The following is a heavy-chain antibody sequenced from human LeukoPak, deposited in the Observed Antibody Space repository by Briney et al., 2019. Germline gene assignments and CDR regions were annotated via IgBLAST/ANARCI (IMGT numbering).Heavy chain of an antibody. CDR3: ARVEWLFKLGYFQH. Sequence: KPSETLSLTCTVSGGSISSYYWSWIRQPAGKGLEWIGRIYTSGSTNYNPSLKSRVTISVDTSKNQFSLKLSSVTAADTAVYYCARVEWLFKLGYFQHWGQGTLVTVSS. CDR1: GGSISSYY. CDR2: IYTSGST. D-gene: IGHD3-9*01. J-gene: IGHJ1*01. V-gene: IGHV4-4*07.